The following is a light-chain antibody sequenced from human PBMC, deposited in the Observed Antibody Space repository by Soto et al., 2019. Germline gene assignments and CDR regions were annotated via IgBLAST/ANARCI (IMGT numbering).Light chain of an antibody. J-gene: IGLJ1*01. CDR2: EVS. CDR3: SSYRSSSTLYV. Sequence: QSALTQPASVSGSPGQSITISCIGTSSDVGGYNYVSWYQQHPGKAPKVMIYEVSNRPSGVSNRFSGSKSGNTASLTISGLQAEDEADYYCSSYRSSSTLYVFGTGTKVTVL. CDR1: SSDVGGYNY. V-gene: IGLV2-14*01.